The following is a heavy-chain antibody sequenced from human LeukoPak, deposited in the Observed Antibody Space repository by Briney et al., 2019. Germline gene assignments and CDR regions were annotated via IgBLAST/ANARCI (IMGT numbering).Heavy chain of an antibody. CDR2: LSGGGDSI. CDR3: AKDSPVMTS. D-gene: IGHD2-21*01. J-gene: IGHJ4*02. CDR1: GFIFSSKG. Sequence: GGSLRLSCAGSGFIFSSKGMSWVRQAPGKGLEWVSALSGGGDSIYYADSVEGRFTISRDNSKNTLYLQMNSLRAEDTATYYCAKDSPVMTSWGQGTLATVSS. V-gene: IGHV3-23*01.